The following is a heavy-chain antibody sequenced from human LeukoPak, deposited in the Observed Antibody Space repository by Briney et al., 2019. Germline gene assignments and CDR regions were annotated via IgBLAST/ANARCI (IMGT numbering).Heavy chain of an antibody. D-gene: IGHD3-3*01. CDR3: ARAVYYDFWSGSPDDAFDI. V-gene: IGHV3-21*04. J-gene: IGHJ3*02. CDR1: GFTFSSYS. CDR2: ISSSTSYI. Sequence: SGGSLRLSCAASGFTFSSYSMNWLRQAPGKGLEWVSSISSSTSYIYYADSVKGRFTISKDNAKNSLYLQMNSLRAEDTALYHCARAVYYDFWSGSPDDAFDIWGQGSMVTVSS.